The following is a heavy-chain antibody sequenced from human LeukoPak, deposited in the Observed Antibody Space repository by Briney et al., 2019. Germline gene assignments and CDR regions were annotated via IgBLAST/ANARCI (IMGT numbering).Heavy chain of an antibody. D-gene: IGHD3-10*01. Sequence: GGSLRLSCAASGFTFSTYTIHWVRQAPGKGLEWVSSISSSSSYIYYADSVKGRFTISRDNAKNSLYLQMNSLRAEDTAVYYCARASTTVGVSINYWGQGTLVSVSS. CDR2: ISSSSSYI. CDR1: GFTFSTYT. J-gene: IGHJ4*02. V-gene: IGHV3-21*01. CDR3: ARASTTVGVSINY.